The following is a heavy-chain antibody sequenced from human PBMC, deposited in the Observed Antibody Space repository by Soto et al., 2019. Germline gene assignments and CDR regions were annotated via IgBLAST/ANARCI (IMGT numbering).Heavy chain of an antibody. J-gene: IGHJ4*02. V-gene: IGHV1-2*02. Sequence: ASVKRSCKASGYTFTGYYMHWVRQAPGQGLEWMGWINPNSGGTKYAQKFQGRVTMTRDTSISTAYMELRRLRSDDTAVYYCAKFCFRQLLVDYCGQPSLVSVSS. D-gene: IGHD3-10*01. CDR3: AKFCFRQLLVDY. CDR2: INPNSGGT. CDR1: GYTFTGYY.